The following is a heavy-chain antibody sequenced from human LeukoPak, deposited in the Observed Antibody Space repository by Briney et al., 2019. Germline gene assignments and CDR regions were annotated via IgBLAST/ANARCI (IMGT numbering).Heavy chain of an antibody. V-gene: IGHV3-30*18. CDR3: AKVHLRDSSDPTPFDY. CDR2: ISYDGSNK. CDR1: GFTFSSYG. J-gene: IGHJ4*02. Sequence: GGSLRLSCAASGFTFSSYGMHWVRQAPGKGLEWVAVISYDGSNKYYADSVKGRFTISRDNSKNTLYLQMNSLRAEDTAVYYCAKVHLRDSSDPTPFDYWGQGTLVTVSS. D-gene: IGHD3-22*01.